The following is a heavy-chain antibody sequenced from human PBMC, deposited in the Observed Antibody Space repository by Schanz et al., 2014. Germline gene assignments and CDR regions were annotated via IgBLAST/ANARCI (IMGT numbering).Heavy chain of an antibody. CDR1: GDTLSSYG. Sequence: QVQLVQSGAEVKKPGSSVTVSCKASGDTLSSYGISWVRQAPGQGLEWIGRIIPNLGSANYAQKFQGRVTITADKSASTGYMELSSLRSEDTAIYYCARGNTIFGVVILGWLDPWGQGTLVTVSS. D-gene: IGHD3-3*01. V-gene: IGHV1-69*04. J-gene: IGHJ5*02. CDR2: IIPNLGSA. CDR3: ARGNTIFGVVILGWLDP.